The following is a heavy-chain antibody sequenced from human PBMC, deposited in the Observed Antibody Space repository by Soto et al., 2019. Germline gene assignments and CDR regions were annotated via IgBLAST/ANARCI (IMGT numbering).Heavy chain of an antibody. CDR1: GFTFSDYY. V-gene: IGHV3-11*01. Sequence: PGGSLRLSCAASGFTFSDYYMSWIRQAPGKGLEWVSYISSSGSTIYYADSVKGRFTISRDNAKNSLYLQMNSLRAEDTAVYYCASGGDIVVVPAAKGFDPWGQGTLVTVSS. J-gene: IGHJ5*02. D-gene: IGHD2-2*01. CDR2: ISSSGSTI. CDR3: ASGGDIVVVPAAKGFDP.